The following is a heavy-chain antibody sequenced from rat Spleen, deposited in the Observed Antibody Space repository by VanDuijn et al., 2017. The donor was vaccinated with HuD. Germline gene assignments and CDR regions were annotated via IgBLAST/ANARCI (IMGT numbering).Heavy chain of an antibody. CDR1: GYSITSGYG. J-gene: IGHJ4*01. Sequence: EVQLQESGPGLVKPSQSLSLTCPVTGYSITSGYGWNWIRKFPGNKLEWMGYINNAGSTKYNPPLQRKISITRDTSKNQFFLQLTSVTTEDTATYYCARSFSYVMDAWGQGASVTVSS. CDR3: ARSFSYVMDA. V-gene: IGHV3-3*01. CDR2: INNAGST.